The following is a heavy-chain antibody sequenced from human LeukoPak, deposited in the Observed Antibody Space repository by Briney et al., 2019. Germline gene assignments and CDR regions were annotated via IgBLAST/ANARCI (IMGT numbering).Heavy chain of an antibody. CDR2: IYHSGST. CDR1: GYSISSGYY. Sequence: SETLSLTCAVSGYSISSGYYWGWIRQPPGKGLEWIGSIYHSGSTYYNPSLKSRVTISVDTSKNQFSLKLSSVTAADTAVYYSARVVVVVPAAINGFDYWGQGTLVTVSS. D-gene: IGHD2-2*01. V-gene: IGHV4-38-2*01. CDR3: ARVVVVVPAAINGFDY. J-gene: IGHJ4*02.